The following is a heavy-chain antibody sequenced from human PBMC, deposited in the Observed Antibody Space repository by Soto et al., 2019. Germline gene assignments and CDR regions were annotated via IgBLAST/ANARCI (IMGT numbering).Heavy chain of an antibody. D-gene: IGHD2-15*01. J-gene: IGHJ6*02. CDR2: INSDGSST. CDR1: GFTFSSYW. CDR3: EREERGWNYYYGIDV. V-gene: IGHV3-74*01. Sequence: PGGSLRLSCAASGFTFSSYWMHWVRQAPGKGLVWVSRINSDGSSTSYADSVKGRFTISRDNAKNTLYLQMNSLRAEDTAVYYCEREERGWNYYYGIDVSGQGTTVTVYS.